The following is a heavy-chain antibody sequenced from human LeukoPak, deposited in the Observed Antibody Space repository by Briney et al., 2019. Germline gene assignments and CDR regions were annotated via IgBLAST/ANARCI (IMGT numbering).Heavy chain of an antibody. CDR1: GYTFTSYY. CDR3: ARSGTTWYFDL. D-gene: IGHD2-2*01. J-gene: IGHJ2*01. Sequence: ASVKVSCKASGYTFTSYYMHWVRQAPGQGLEWMGIINPRGGSTSYAQKFQGRVTMTRDTSTSTVYMDLTSLTSEDTAVYYCARSGTTWYFDLWGRGTLVTVSS. V-gene: IGHV1-46*01. CDR2: INPRGGST.